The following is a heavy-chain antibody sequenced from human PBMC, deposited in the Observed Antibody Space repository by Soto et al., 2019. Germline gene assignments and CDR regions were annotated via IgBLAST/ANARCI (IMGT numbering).Heavy chain of an antibody. Sequence: HPGGPLRLSCAASGFTFRSYSMNLVRQAPGKGLDWVSYISSSSTTKXXSESVNCXXTISMDNANKSLYLQXKRLRAEETAVYYCARDGCSGSNCLNWFDPWGLGT. J-gene: IGHJ5*02. CDR1: GFTFRSYS. V-gene: IGHV3-48*01. CDR3: ARDGCSGSNCLNWFDP. D-gene: IGHD2-15*01. CDR2: ISSSSTTK.